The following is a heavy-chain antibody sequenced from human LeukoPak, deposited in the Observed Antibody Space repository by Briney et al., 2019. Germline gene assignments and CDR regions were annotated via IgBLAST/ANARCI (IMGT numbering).Heavy chain of an antibody. CDR1: GYTFTDYY. CDR2: IKPNSGGT. D-gene: IGHD2-2*01. V-gene: IGHV1-2*02. CDR3: ARDIVVVSAARGFGY. J-gene: IGHJ4*02. Sequence: ASVKVSCKASGYTFTDYYMHWVRQAPGQGLEWMGWIKPNSGGTNYAQKFQGRVTMTRDTSISTVYMELSRLRSDDTAVYYCARDIVVVSAARGFGYWGQGTLVTVSS.